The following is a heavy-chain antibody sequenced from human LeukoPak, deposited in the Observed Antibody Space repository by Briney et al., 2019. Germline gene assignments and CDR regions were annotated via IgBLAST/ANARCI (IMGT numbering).Heavy chain of an antibody. V-gene: IGHV3-33*01. CDR3: SILAVASDFDY. Sequence: PGGSLRLSCAVCGFSFSSYDMHWVRQAPGKGLEWVAAIKYDGNNKYYVESVKGRFTISRDNSRNILYLQMNSLRVEDTAVYSCSILAVASDFDYWGQGTLVTVSS. CDR2: IKYDGNNK. J-gene: IGHJ4*02. CDR1: GFSFSSYD. D-gene: IGHD6-19*01.